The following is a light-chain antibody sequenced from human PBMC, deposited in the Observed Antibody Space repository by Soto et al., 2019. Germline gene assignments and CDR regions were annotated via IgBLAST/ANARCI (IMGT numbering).Light chain of an antibody. Sequence: QAVVTQEPSFSVSPGGTVTLTCGLSSGSVSTRYHPSWYQQTAGQAPRTLIYSTNTRSSGVPDRFSGSILVNKAALTITGAQADDESNYYCVLYMGSGISLFGGGTKLTVL. CDR1: SGSVSTRYH. CDR3: VLYMGSGISL. CDR2: STN. V-gene: IGLV8-61*01. J-gene: IGLJ3*02.